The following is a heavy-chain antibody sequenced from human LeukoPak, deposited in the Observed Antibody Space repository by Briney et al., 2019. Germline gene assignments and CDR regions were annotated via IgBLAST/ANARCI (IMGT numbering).Heavy chain of an antibody. CDR1: GYTFTGYY. V-gene: IGHV1-2*02. J-gene: IGHJ4*02. CDR2: INPNSGGT. Sequence: ASVKVSCKASGYTFTGYYMHWVRQAPGQGLEWMGWINPNSGGTNYAQKFRGRVTMTRDTSISTAYMELSRLRSDDTAVYYCAVGIVVVIASDYWGQGTLVTVSS. D-gene: IGHD2-21*01. CDR3: AVGIVVVIASDY.